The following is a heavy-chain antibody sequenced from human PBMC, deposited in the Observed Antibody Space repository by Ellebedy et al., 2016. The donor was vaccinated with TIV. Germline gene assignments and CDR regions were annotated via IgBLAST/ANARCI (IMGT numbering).Heavy chain of an antibody. Sequence: GESLKISCEASGFTPSGYYMHWVRQVPGKGLEWLSRINTDGSSTSYAGSVEGRFIISRDNAKKTGYLEMNGLRAEDTAVYYCARESVRYFDWDFWGQGTPVTVSS. V-gene: IGHV3-74*01. D-gene: IGHD3-9*01. CDR3: ARESVRYFDWDF. J-gene: IGHJ4*02. CDR1: GFTPSGYY. CDR2: INTDGSST.